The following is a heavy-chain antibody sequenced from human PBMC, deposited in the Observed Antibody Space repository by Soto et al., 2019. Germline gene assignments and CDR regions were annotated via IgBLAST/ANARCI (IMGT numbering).Heavy chain of an antibody. D-gene: IGHD4-17*01. J-gene: IGHJ6*02. V-gene: IGHV5-51*01. CDR2: IYSHDSDT. Sequence: PGESLKISCKGSGYNFHTYWIAWVRQMPGKGLEWMGFIYSHDSDTRYSPSFRGQVTISADKSINTAYLQWTSLKASDTAIYFCARPTDYHYGMQVWGQGTTVTVSS. CDR1: GYNFHTYW. CDR3: ARPTDYHYGMQV.